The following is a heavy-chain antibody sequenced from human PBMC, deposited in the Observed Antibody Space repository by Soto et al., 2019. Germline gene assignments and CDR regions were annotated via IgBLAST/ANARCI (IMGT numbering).Heavy chain of an antibody. V-gene: IGHV3-23*01. Sequence: EVQLLESGGGLVQPGGSLRLSCAASGFTFRSYAMSWVRQAPGKGLEWVSGISNRGGRTYHADAVKGRFTISRDNSKNTLYLQINSLRAEDTAVYYCARDRTIFGVVRGWFDPWGQGTLVTVSS. CDR2: ISNRGGRT. D-gene: IGHD3-3*01. CDR1: GFTFRSYA. J-gene: IGHJ5*02. CDR3: ARDRTIFGVVRGWFDP.